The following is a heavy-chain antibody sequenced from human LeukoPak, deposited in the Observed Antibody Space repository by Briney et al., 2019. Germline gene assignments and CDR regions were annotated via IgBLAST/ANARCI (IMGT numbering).Heavy chain of an antibody. CDR1: GFTFRSYS. CDR2: ISSSSSSK. CDR3: AKDYYGSGSYYITYYYYYMDV. Sequence: GGSLRLSCAAPGFTFRSYSMNWVRQAPGKGLEWVSYISSSSSSKKYADSVKGRFTISRDNAKNSLYLQMNSLRAEDTAVYYCAKDYYGSGSYYITYYYYYMDVWGKGTTVTISS. V-gene: IGHV3-48*01. J-gene: IGHJ6*03. D-gene: IGHD3-10*01.